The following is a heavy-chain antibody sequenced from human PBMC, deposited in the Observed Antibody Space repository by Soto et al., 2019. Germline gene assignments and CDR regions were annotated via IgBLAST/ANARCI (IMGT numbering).Heavy chain of an antibody. CDR2: IPHSGST. J-gene: IGHJ4*02. Sequence: QVQLQAAGPGLVRPSATVALTCAVSGVSISRHNWWSWVRQPPGKALKWIAEIPHSGSTNYITSLKSRVTLSVVPSKDLFSLTLNSVIAGDSAVYYWARDQGSHPGDGGQGSLVSVSS. D-gene: IGHD6-13*01. V-gene: IGHV4-4*02. CDR3: ARDQGSHPGD. CDR1: GVSISRHNW.